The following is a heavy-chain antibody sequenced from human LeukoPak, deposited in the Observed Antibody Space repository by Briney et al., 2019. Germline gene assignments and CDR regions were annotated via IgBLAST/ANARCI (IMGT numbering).Heavy chain of an antibody. CDR3: AREGATGEYDAFDI. J-gene: IGHJ3*02. CDR1: GYIFTTYA. D-gene: IGHD7-27*01. CDR2: INPSGGST. Sequence: ASVKVSCKTSGYIFTTYAIHWVRQAPGQGLEWMGIINPSGGSTSYAQKFQGRVTMTRDTSTSTVYMELSSLRSEDTAVYYCAREGATGEYDAFDIWGQGTMVTVSS. V-gene: IGHV1-46*01.